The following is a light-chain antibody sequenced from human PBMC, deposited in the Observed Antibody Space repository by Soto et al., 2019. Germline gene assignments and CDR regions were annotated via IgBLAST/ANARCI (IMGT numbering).Light chain of an antibody. CDR1: SSNIGSNT. Sequence: QSVLTQPPSASGTPGQRVTMSCSGSSSNIGSNTVHWYQQFPGTAPKLLIYGDSQRPSGVPDRFFGSKSGTSASLAITGLQSEDEADYYCATWDDSLNGWVLGGGTKLTVL. V-gene: IGLV1-44*01. J-gene: IGLJ3*02. CDR2: GDS. CDR3: ATWDDSLNGWV.